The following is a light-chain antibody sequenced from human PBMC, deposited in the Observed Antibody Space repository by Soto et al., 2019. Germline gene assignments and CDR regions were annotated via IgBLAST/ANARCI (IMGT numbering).Light chain of an antibody. J-gene: IGLJ2*01. CDR2: NND. V-gene: IGLV1-40*01. CDR3: QSYDTSLSDVL. Sequence: QPVLTQPPSVSGAPGQRVTVSCTGSSSNIGAGHHVHWYQQLPGTAPKLLIYNNDNRPSGVPDRFSGSKSGTSASLAISGLQAEDEAEYYCQSYDTSLSDVLFGGGTKVTVL. CDR1: SSNIGAGHH.